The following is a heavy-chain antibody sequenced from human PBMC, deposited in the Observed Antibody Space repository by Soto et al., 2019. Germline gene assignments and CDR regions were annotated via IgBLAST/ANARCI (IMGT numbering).Heavy chain of an antibody. CDR2: MFYSGAT. Sequence: PSETVSLTCTFSCGSIIDISYCWGWIRQPPGKGLQWIGCMFYSGATYYNPSLKNRVTLSVDTSNNEFSLKLVSVTAPDTAVYYCARHKSGSDWLDPWGQGTLVTVSS. V-gene: IGHV4-39*01. CDR3: ARHKSGSDWLDP. J-gene: IGHJ5*02. D-gene: IGHD2-15*01. CDR1: CGSIIDISYC.